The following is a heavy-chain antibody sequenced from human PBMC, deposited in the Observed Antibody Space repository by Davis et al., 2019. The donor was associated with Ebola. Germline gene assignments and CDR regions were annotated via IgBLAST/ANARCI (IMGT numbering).Heavy chain of an antibody. CDR3: AKYIGRALDY. J-gene: IGHJ4*02. CDR1: GFTFSDYY. CDR2: ISSSGGTI. D-gene: IGHD5-12*01. Sequence: GESLKISCAASGFTFSDYYMSWIRQAPGKGLEWVSYISSSGGTIYSADPVKGRFTISRDNAKNSLYLQVSSLRAEDTAVYYCAKYIGRALDYWGQGTLVTVSS. V-gene: IGHV3-11*04.